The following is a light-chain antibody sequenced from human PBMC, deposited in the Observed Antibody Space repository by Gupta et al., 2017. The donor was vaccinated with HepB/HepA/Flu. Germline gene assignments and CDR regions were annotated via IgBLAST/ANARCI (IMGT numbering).Light chain of an antibody. CDR2: DNN. CDR3: QSWDTSLSSVV. Sequence: QSGLTQPLSVSGAPAQRGTIPYTGSSSNLGAHYDVHWYQQLPKTAPKLLIYDNNRRPSGVPDRFSGSTSGTSATLASTGLQTEDAADYYCQSWDTSLSSVVFGGGTKLTVL. V-gene: IGLV1-40*01. CDR1: SSNLGAHYD. J-gene: IGLJ2*01.